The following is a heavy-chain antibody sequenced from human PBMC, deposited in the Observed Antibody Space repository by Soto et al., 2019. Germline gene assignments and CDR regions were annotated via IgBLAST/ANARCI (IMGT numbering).Heavy chain of an antibody. V-gene: IGHV3-30*18. CDR1: GYTFSGHG. J-gene: IGHJ4*02. D-gene: IGHD1-20*01. CDR3: AKQYNLGGLEDY. CDR2: ISYDGRSE. Sequence: QVQLVESGGGVVQPGTSLRLSCAASGYTFSGHGIHWVRQAPGKGLEWLAVISYDGRSEYYADSVKGRFSVSRDNSNNMAYLQMNSLSVEDTAMYYCAKQYNLGGLEDYWGQGTLVAVSS.